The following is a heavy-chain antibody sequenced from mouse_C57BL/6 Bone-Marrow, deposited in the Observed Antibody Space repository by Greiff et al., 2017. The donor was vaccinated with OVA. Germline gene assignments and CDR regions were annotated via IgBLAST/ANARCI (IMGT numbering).Heavy chain of an antibody. J-gene: IGHJ3*01. CDR3: AIFWAY. D-gene: IGHD4-1*01. Sequence: VQLQQPGAELVKPGASVKVSCKASGYTFTSYWMNWVKQRPGQGLEWIGRIHPSDGDTTYNQKFKAKATLTVDKSSSTAYMQLSSLTSEDSAVYYCAIFWAYRGQGTLVTVSA. CDR1: GYTFTSYW. V-gene: IGHV1-74*01. CDR2: IHPSDGDT.